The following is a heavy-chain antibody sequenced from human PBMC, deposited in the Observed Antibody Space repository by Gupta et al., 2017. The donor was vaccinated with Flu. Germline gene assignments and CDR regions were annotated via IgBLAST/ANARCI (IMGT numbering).Heavy chain of an antibody. Sequence: GQGLEWMGGIIPIFGTANYAQKFQGRVTITADKSTSTAYMELSSLRSEDTAVYYCARGPYYDFWSGPTHFDYWGQGTLVTVSS. CDR3: ARGPYYDFWSGPTHFDY. J-gene: IGHJ4*02. V-gene: IGHV1-69*06. D-gene: IGHD3-3*01. CDR2: IIPIFGTA.